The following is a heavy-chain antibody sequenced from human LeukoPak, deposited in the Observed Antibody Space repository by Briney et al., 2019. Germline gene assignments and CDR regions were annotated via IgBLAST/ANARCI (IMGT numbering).Heavy chain of an antibody. V-gene: IGHV4-34*01. J-gene: IGHJ4*02. CDR2: INHSGST. D-gene: IGHD3-16*01. CDR1: GGSFSGYY. Sequence: SETLSLTCAVYGGSFSGYYWSWIRQPPGKGLEWIGEINHSGSTNYNPSLKSRVTISVDTSKNQFSLKLSSVTAADTAVYYCARGLSWGKDRGVDYWGQGTLVTVSS. CDR3: ARGLSWGKDRGVDY.